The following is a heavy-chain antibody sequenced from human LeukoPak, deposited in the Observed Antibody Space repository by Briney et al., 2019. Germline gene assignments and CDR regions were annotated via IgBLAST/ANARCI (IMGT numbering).Heavy chain of an antibody. J-gene: IGHJ4*02. CDR3: ARSGIGYNPGESFDY. CDR1: GFTFSSYA. V-gene: IGHV3-30*04. Sequence: GGSLRLSCAASGFTFSSYAMHWVRQAPGKGLEWMTVISYDGSNRYYADSVKGRFTISRDNSKNTLYLQMNSLRAEDTAVYYCARSGIGYNPGESFDYWGQGTLVTVSS. D-gene: IGHD5-24*01. CDR2: ISYDGSNR.